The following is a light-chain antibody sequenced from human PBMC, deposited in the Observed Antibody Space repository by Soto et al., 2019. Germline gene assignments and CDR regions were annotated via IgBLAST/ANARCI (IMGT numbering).Light chain of an antibody. V-gene: IGKV3-20*01. J-gene: IGKJ3*01. CDR3: QQYGSSPPRVT. CDR1: QSVTSNY. Sequence: EIVLTQSPGTLSLSPGERATLSCGASQSVTSNYLAWYQQKPGQAPRLLIFGASIRVTGIPDRFSGSGSGTDFTLTISRLEPEDFAVYYCQQYGSSPPRVTFGPETKVDIK. CDR2: GAS.